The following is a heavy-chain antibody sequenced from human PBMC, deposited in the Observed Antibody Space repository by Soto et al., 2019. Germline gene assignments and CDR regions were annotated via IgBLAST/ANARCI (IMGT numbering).Heavy chain of an antibody. V-gene: IGHV3-30*03. J-gene: IGHJ4*02. CDR2: ISRDGSTM. D-gene: IGHD2-21*01. CDR3: VGEVASGY. CDR1: GVTLSNFG. Sequence: QVQLVESGGGVVQPGRSLRLSCAASGVTLSNFGMHWVRQGPGKGLEWVAVISRDGSTMFYADSVKGRFTISRDSSRNTLYLQMNSLRAEDTAVYHCVGEVASGYWGQGTLVTVSS.